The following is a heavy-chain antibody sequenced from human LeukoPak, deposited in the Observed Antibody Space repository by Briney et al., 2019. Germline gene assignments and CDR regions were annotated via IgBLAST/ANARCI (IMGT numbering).Heavy chain of an antibody. V-gene: IGHV3-66*01. Sequence: PGGSLRLSCTASGFTIYSNYISWVRRAPGKGLEWVSIIHNDDRTYYADSVKGRFTISRDNSKNTVYLQMNSLRVEDTAIYYCLQFAYWGQGTLVTVFS. D-gene: IGHD3-10*01. CDR1: GFTIYSNY. CDR3: LQFAY. CDR2: IHNDDRT. J-gene: IGHJ4*02.